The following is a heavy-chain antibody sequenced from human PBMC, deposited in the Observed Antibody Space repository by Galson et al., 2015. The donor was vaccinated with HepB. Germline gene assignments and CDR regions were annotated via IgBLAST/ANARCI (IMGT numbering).Heavy chain of an antibody. CDR2: INPNNGGT. V-gene: IGHV1-2*02. D-gene: IGHD6-19*01. Sequence: SVKVSCKASGYTFTAFYIHWVRQAPGQGLEWMGWINPNNGGTNYAQKFQGRVTMTRDTSISTAYMELSRLRSGDTAVYYCARDQSSSDFDYWGQGTLVTVSS. CDR1: GYTFTAFY. J-gene: IGHJ4*02. CDR3: ARDQSSSDFDY.